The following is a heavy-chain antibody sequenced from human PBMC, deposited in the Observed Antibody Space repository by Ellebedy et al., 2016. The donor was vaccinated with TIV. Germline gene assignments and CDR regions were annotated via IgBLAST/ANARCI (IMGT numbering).Heavy chain of an antibody. V-gene: IGHV4-30-2*01. Sequence: SETLSLXCAVSGGSISSGGYSWSWIRQPPGKGLEWIGYIYHSGSTYYNPSLKSRVTISVDRSKNQFSLKLSSVTAADTAVYYCARNGGYDPHFDYWGQGTLVTVSS. J-gene: IGHJ4*02. D-gene: IGHD5-12*01. CDR3: ARNGGYDPHFDY. CDR1: GGSISSGGYS. CDR2: IYHSGST.